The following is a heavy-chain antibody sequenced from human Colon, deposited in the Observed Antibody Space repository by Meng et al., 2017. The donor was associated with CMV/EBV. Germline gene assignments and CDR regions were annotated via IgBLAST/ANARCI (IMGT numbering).Heavy chain of an antibody. J-gene: IGHJ4*02. CDR2: INSDGTTT. CDR3: ARPSAPQYSDYVLL. CDR1: GFAFSNYW. D-gene: IGHD4-11*01. Sequence: GGSLRLSCAASGFAFSNYWMHWVRQVPGKGLEWVSRINSDGTTTTYADSVKGRFIVSRDNPKSTVYLQVNSLKGEDTAVYFCARPSAPQYSDYVLLWGQGTLVTVSS. V-gene: IGHV3-74*01.